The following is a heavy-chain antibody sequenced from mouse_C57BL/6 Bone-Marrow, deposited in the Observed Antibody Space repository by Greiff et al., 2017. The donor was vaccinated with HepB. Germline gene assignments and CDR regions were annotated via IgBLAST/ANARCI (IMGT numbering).Heavy chain of an antibody. Sequence: QVQLQQPGAELVMPGASVKLSCKASGYTFTSYWMHWVKQRPGQGLEWIGEIDPSDSYTNYNQKFKGKSTLTVDKSSSTAYMQLGSLTSEDSAVYYCARFGIYYYGSSYFYYAMDYWGQGTSVTVSS. CDR1: GYTFTSYW. J-gene: IGHJ4*01. V-gene: IGHV1-69*01. CDR2: IDPSDSYT. CDR3: ARFGIYYYGSSYFYYAMDY. D-gene: IGHD1-1*01.